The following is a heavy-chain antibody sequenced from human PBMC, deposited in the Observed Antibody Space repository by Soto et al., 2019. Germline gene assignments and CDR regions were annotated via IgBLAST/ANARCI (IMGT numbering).Heavy chain of an antibody. CDR3: ARVPRWGYYGMDV. Sequence: KGLEWVAVTWYDGSNKYYADSVKGRFTISRDNSKNTLYLQMNSLRAEDTAVYYCARVPRWGYYGMDVWGQGTTVSVSS. D-gene: IGHD1-26*01. CDR2: TWYDGSNK. J-gene: IGHJ6*02. V-gene: IGHV3-33*01.